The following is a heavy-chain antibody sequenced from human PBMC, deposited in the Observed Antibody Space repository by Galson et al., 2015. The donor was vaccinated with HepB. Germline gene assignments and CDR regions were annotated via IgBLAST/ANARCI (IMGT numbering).Heavy chain of an antibody. J-gene: IGHJ4*02. CDR1: GFTFSSYA. CDR3: AKAGGYSYGSVPDY. CDR2: ISGSGGNT. D-gene: IGHD5-18*01. V-gene: IGHV3-23*01. Sequence: SLRLSCAASGFTFSSYAMGWVRQAPGKGLEWVSTISGSGGNTYYADSVKGRFTISRDNSKNTLYLQMNSLRAEDTAVYYCAKAGGYSYGSVPDYWGQGTLVTVSS.